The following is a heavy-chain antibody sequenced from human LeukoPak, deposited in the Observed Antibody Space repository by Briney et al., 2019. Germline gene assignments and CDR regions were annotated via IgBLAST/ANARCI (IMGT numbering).Heavy chain of an antibody. Sequence: SETLSLTCAVSGYSISSTNWWGWIRQPPGKGLEWIGYIYYTGNSNYNPSLKSRVTISVDTSKNQFSLNLSSVTALDTAVYYCAKSNGYGLVDIWGQGTMVTVSS. CDR3: AKSNGYGLVDI. J-gene: IGHJ3*02. CDR2: IYYTGNS. V-gene: IGHV4-28*06. D-gene: IGHD3-10*01. CDR1: GYSISSTNW.